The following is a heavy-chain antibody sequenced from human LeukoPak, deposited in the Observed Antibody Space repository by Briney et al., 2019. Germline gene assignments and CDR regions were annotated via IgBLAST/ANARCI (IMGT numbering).Heavy chain of an antibody. CDR2: ISGSGGST. CDR1: GFTFSSYA. J-gene: IGHJ4*02. Sequence: AGGSLRLSCAASGFTFSSYAMSWVRQAPGKGLEWVSAISGSGGSTYYADSVKGRFTISRDNAKNSLYLQMNSLRAEDTALYYCAKDIFGDILTGYYGFDYWGQGTLVTVSS. D-gene: IGHD3-9*01. V-gene: IGHV3-23*01. CDR3: AKDIFGDILTGYYGFDY.